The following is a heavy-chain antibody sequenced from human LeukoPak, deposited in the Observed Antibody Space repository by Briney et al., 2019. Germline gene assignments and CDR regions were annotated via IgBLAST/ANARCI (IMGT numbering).Heavy chain of an antibody. CDR3: ASCSTSCYYYGMDV. J-gene: IGHJ6*02. V-gene: IGHV4-4*02. CDR1: GGSISSSNW. D-gene: IGHD2-2*01. CDR2: IYHSGST. Sequence: KASGTLSLTCAVSGGSISSSNWWSWVRQPPGKGLEWIGEIYHSGSTNYNPSLKSRVTISVDKSKNQFSLKLSSVTAADTAVYYCASCSTSCYYYGMDVWGQGTTVTVSS.